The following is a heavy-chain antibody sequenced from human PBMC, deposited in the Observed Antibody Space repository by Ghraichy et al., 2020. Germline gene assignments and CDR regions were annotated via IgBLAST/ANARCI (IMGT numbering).Heavy chain of an antibody. CDR1: GFTFDDYA. D-gene: IGHD1-1*01. CDR3: AKDRGRNDFAHFDY. J-gene: IGHJ4*02. V-gene: IGHV3-9*01. CDR2: ISWNSGSI. Sequence: LSLTCAASGFTFDDYAMHWVRQAPGKGLEWVSGISWNSGSIGYADSVKGRFTISRDNAKNSLYLQMNSLRAEDTALYYCAKDRGRNDFAHFDYWGQGTLVTVSS.